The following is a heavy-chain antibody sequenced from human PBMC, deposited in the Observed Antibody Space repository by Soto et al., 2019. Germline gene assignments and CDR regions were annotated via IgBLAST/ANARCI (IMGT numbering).Heavy chain of an antibody. CDR3: AKGGPDGFCSGGRCYFDY. J-gene: IGHJ4*02. D-gene: IGHD2-15*01. Sequence: EVQLVESGGGLVQPVRSLRLSGAASGFTFDDYAMHWVRRVPGKGLEWGSSISWNSNIIGYADSVKGRFTISRDNAKNSLYLQMNSLRPEDTALYYCAKGGPDGFCSGGRCYFDYWGQGTLVTVSS. CDR2: ISWNSNII. V-gene: IGHV3-9*01. CDR1: GFTFDDYA.